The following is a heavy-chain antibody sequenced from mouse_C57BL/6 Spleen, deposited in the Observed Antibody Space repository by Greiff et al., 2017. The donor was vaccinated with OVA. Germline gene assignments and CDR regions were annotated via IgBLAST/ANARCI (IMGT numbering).Heavy chain of an antibody. J-gene: IGHJ3*01. Sequence: VHVKQSGPELVKPGASVKIPCKASGYTFTDYNMDWVKQSHGKSLEWIGDINPNNGGTIYNQKFKGKATLTVDKSSSPAYLELRNLASEDTAVYYCARGDGGFAYWGQGTLVTVSA. V-gene: IGHV1-18*01. CDR1: GYTFTDYN. CDR3: ARGDGGFAY. CDR2: INPNNGGT. D-gene: IGHD3-3*01.